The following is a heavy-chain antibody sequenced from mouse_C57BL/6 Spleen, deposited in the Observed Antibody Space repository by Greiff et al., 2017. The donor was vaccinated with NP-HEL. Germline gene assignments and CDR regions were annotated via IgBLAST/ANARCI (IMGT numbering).Heavy chain of an antibody. CDR2: INSDGGST. V-gene: IGHV5-2*03. Sequence: EVMLVESGGGLVQPGESLKLSCESNEYEFPSHDMSWVRKTPEKRLELVAAINSDGGSTYYPDTMERRFIISRDNTKKTLYLQMSSRRSEDTALYYCARLTTVVEGNAMDYWGQGTSVTVSS. CDR1: EYEFPSHD. J-gene: IGHJ4*01. D-gene: IGHD1-1*01. CDR3: ARLTTVVEGNAMDY.